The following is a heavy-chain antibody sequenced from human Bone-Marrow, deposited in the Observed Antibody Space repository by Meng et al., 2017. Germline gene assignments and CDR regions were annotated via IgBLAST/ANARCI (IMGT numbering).Heavy chain of an antibody. CDR3: ARLDSSSWFGPYGMDV. CDR2: IWYDGSNK. D-gene: IGHD6-13*01. J-gene: IGHJ6*02. V-gene: IGHV3-33*08. CDR1: GFTFSNAW. Sequence: GESLKISCAASGFTFSNAWMSWVRQAPGKGLEWVAVIWYDGSNKYYADSVKGRFTISRDNSKNTLYLQMNSLRAEDTAVYYCARLDSSSWFGPYGMDVWGQGTTVTVSS.